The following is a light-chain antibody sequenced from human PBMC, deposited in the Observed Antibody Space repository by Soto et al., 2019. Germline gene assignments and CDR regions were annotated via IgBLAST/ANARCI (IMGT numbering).Light chain of an antibody. CDR1: PSVFDSCNKRNS. Sequence: IVMAQSPDAPAVSLAERASSNCKSSPSVFDSCNKRNSLAWYQQKPGQPPNPLIYWGSTREAGVPDRLSGSESGTDFTLIISSLQAEDVAVYYCHQYYGSPPWTFGQGTKVDI. CDR2: WGS. J-gene: IGKJ1*01. V-gene: IGKV4-1*01. CDR3: HQYYGSPPWT.